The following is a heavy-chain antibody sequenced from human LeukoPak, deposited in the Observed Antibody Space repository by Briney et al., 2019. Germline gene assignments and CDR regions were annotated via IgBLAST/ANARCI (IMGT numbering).Heavy chain of an antibody. Sequence: SETLSLTCTVSGGSISSYYWSWIRQPPGKGLEWIGYIYYSGSTNYNPSLKSRVTISVDTSKNQFSLKLSSVTAADTAVYYCASLGGYCSSTSCGRESLNYYGMDVWGQGTTVTVSS. CDR1: GGSISSYY. J-gene: IGHJ6*02. CDR3: ASLGGYCSSTSCGRESLNYYGMDV. V-gene: IGHV4-59*12. D-gene: IGHD2-2*01. CDR2: IYYSGST.